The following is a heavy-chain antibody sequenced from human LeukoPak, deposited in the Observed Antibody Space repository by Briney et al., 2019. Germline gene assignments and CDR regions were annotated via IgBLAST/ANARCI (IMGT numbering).Heavy chain of an antibody. V-gene: IGHV3-21*01. J-gene: IGHJ3*02. D-gene: IGHD2-2*01. CDR3: ARLLGYCSSTSCYAFDI. Sequence: AGGSLRLSCAASGFTFSSYSMNWVRQAPGKGLEWVSSISSSSSYIYYADSVKGRFTISRDNAKNSLYLQMNSLRAEDTAVYYCARLLGYCSSTSCYAFDIWGQGTMVPVSS. CDR2: ISSSSSYI. CDR1: GFTFSSYS.